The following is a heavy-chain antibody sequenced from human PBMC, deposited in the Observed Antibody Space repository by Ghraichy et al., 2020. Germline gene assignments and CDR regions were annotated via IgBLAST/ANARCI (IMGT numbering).Heavy chain of an antibody. CDR2: ISGTGDRT. V-gene: IGHV3-23*01. CDR1: GFTFSGHG. CDR3: AQDRSAGTYYIGYFNN. D-gene: IGHD1-26*01. Sequence: LSLTCAGSGFTFSGHGMSWVRQAPGKGLEWVAEISGTGDRTYYAESVKGRFTISRDNSRNTVYLQMHSLRADDAALYYCAQDRSAGTYYIGYFNNWGQGTLVTVSS. J-gene: IGHJ4*02.